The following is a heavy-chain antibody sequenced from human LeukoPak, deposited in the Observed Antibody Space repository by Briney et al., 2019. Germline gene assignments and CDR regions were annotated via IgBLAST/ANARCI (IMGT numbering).Heavy chain of an antibody. CDR3: ASGLAAAAGTSWYFDY. Sequence: GSLRLSCAASGFTFSSYEMNWIRQPPGKGLEWIGEINHSGSTNYNPSLKSRVTISVDTSKNQFSLKLSSVTAADTAVYYCASGLAAAAGTSWYFDYWGQGTLVTVSS. V-gene: IGHV4-34*01. J-gene: IGHJ4*02. CDR1: GFTFSSYE. D-gene: IGHD6-13*01. CDR2: INHSGST.